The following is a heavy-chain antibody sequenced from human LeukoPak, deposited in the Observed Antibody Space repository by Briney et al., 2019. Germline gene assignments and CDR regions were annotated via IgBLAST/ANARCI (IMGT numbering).Heavy chain of an antibody. D-gene: IGHD2-15*01. Sequence: SETLSLTCTVSGYSISSGYYWGWIRQPPGKGLEWIGSIYHSGSTYYNPTLKSRVTISVDTSKNQFSLKLSSVTAADTAVYYCARGGGEDAFDIWGQGTMVTVSS. V-gene: IGHV4-38-2*02. CDR1: GYSISSGYY. J-gene: IGHJ3*02. CDR2: IYHSGST. CDR3: ARGGGEDAFDI.